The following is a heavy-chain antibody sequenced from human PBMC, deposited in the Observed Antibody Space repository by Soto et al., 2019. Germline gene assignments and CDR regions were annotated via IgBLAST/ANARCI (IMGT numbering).Heavy chain of an antibody. Sequence: EVQLVESGGGLVKPGGSLRLSCAASGFTFSNAWMSWVRQAPGKGLEWVGRIKSKTDGGTTDYAAPVKGRFTISRDDSKNTLYLQMNSLKTEDTAVYYCTTSGYDVSLYYYYGMDVWGQGTTVTVSS. CDR2: IKSKTDGGTT. CDR1: GFTFSNAW. J-gene: IGHJ6*02. CDR3: TTSGYDVSLYYYYGMDV. D-gene: IGHD5-12*01. V-gene: IGHV3-15*01.